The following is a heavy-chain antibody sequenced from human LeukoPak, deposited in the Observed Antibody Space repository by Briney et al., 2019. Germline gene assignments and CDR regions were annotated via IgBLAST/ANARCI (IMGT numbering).Heavy chain of an antibody. Sequence: SETLSLTCTVSGGSISSYYWSWIRQPPGKGLEWIGYIYYSGSTNYNPSLKSRVTISADTSKNQFSLKLSSVTAADTAVYYCARGGYSYAFRAFDIWGQGTMVTVSS. CDR1: GGSISSYY. V-gene: IGHV4-59*01. CDR3: ARGGYSYAFRAFDI. CDR2: IYYSGST. J-gene: IGHJ3*02. D-gene: IGHD5-18*01.